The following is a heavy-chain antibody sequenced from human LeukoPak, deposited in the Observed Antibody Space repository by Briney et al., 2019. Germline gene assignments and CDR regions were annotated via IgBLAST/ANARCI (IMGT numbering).Heavy chain of an antibody. J-gene: IGHJ4*02. CDR1: RFIFSTYS. V-gene: IGHV3-23*01. Sequence: PGGSLRLSCAASRFIFSTYSMSWARQAPGKGPEWVSSISDGGTNTYYADSVKGRFTISRDNSKNTLSLQMNNLRDEDTAVYYCAKDAAAVTGRRAGFDYWGQGTLVTVSS. CDR3: AKDAAAVTGRRAGFDY. D-gene: IGHD6-19*01. CDR2: ISDGGTNT.